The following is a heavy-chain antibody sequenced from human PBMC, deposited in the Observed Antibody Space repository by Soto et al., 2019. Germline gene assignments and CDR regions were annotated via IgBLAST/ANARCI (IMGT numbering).Heavy chain of an antibody. V-gene: IGHV3-53*01. Sequence: EVQLVESGGGLIQPGGSLRLSCAASGFTVSSNYMSWVRQARGKGLEWVSVIYSGGSTYYADSVKGRFTISRDNSKNTLYLQMNCLRAEDTAVYYCAKYTVTTRLVYAFDIWGQGTMVIVSS. CDR2: IYSGGST. J-gene: IGHJ3*02. D-gene: IGHD4-17*01. CDR1: GFTVSSNY. CDR3: AKYTVTTRLVYAFDI.